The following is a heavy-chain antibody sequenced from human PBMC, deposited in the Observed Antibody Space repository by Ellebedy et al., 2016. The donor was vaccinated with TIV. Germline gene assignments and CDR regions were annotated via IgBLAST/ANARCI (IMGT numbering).Heavy chain of an antibody. Sequence: AASVKVSCKASGYTFTGYYMHWVRQAPGQGLEWMGWINPNSGGTNYAQQFQGWVTMIRDTSISTADMELSRLSTDDTAVYYCARRSPVGAAPFDPWGQGTLVTVSS. D-gene: IGHD1-26*01. CDR2: INPNSGGT. J-gene: IGHJ5*02. CDR1: GYTFTGYY. V-gene: IGHV1-2*04. CDR3: ARRSPVGAAPFDP.